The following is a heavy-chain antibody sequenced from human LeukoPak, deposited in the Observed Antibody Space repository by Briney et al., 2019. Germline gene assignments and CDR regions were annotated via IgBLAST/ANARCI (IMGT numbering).Heavy chain of an antibody. CDR1: GYTFTIYG. Sequence: ASVKVSCKASGYTFTIYGISWVRQAPGQGLEWMGWISAYNGNTNYEQKLQGRVTMTTDTSKGTAYTELRSLRSDDTAVYYCARGHSVAAASQTDYWGRGHLVIVSS. D-gene: IGHD6-13*01. CDR2: ISAYNGNT. J-gene: IGHJ4*02. V-gene: IGHV1-18*01. CDR3: ARGHSVAAASQTDY.